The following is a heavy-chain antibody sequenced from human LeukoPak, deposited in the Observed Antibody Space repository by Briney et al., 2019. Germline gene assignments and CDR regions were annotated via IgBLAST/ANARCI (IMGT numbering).Heavy chain of an antibody. CDR3: ARDGSYLFY. CDR1: GFTFSSYA. V-gene: IGHV3-30-3*01. D-gene: IGHD3-10*01. J-gene: IGHJ4*02. Sequence: GGSLRLSCAASGFTFSSYAMHWVRQAPGKGLEWVAVISYDGSNKYYADSVKGRFTISRDNSKNTLYLQMNSLRAEDTAVYYCARDGSYLFYWGQGTLLTVSS. CDR2: ISYDGSNK.